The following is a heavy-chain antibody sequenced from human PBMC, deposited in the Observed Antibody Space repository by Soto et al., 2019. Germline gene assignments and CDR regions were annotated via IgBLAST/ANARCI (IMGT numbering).Heavy chain of an antibody. J-gene: IGHJ5*02. D-gene: IGHD2-15*01. Sequence: QVQLVQSGAEVKKPGASVKVSCKASGYIFTGYYMHWVRQAPGQGLEWMGWINPNSGGTNYAQKFQGRVTMTRDTSISTAYMELSRLRSDDTAVYYCARGAYCSGGSCYDNWFDPWGQGTLVTVSS. CDR2: INPNSGGT. V-gene: IGHV1-2*02. CDR1: GYIFTGYY. CDR3: ARGAYCSGGSCYDNWFDP.